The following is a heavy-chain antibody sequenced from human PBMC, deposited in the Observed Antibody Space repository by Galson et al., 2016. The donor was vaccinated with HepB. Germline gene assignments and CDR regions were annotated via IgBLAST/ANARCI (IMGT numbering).Heavy chain of an antibody. CDR3: ARGDFYGSRRYYYYFGLDV. D-gene: IGHD3-10*01. Sequence: SVKVSCKASGYTFTNHDINWVRQSTGQGLEWMGWMNPKSGKTGYAQKFQGRVSMTSNTSTSEAYMELNSLISEDTAVYYCARGDFYGSRRYYYYFGLDVWGPGTTVTVSS. V-gene: IGHV1-8*01. CDR1: GYTFTNHD. J-gene: IGHJ6*02. CDR2: MNPKSGKT.